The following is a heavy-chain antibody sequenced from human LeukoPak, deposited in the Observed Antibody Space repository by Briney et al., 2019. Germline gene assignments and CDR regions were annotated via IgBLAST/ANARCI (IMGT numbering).Heavy chain of an antibody. D-gene: IGHD6-19*01. Sequence: GGSLRLSCAASGFTFSSYWMHWVRQAPGKGLVWVSRINSDGSGTSYADSVKGRFTISRDNAKNTLYLQMNSLRAEDTAVYYCARDSSGWYLNWFDPWGQGTLVTVSS. CDR2: INSDGSGT. CDR3: ARDSSGWYLNWFDP. J-gene: IGHJ5*02. CDR1: GFTFSSYW. V-gene: IGHV3-74*01.